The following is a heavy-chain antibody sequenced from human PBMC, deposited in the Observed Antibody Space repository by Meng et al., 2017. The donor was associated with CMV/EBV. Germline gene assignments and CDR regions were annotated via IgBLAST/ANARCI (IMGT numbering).Heavy chain of an antibody. CDR3: AKDRYIARLVDY. CDR2: ISGSGGST. V-gene: IGHV3-23*01. CDR1: GFTFSSYA. D-gene: IGHD6-6*01. Sequence: GESLKISCAASGFTFSSYAMSWVRQAPGKGLEWVSAISGSGGSTYYADPVKGRFTISRENSKNTLYLQMNSLRAEDTAVYYCAKDRYIARLVDYWGQGTLVTVSS. J-gene: IGHJ4*02.